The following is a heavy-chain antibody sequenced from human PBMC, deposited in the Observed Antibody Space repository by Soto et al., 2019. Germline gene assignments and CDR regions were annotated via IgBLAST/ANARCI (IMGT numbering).Heavy chain of an antibody. J-gene: IGHJ4*02. CDR1: GYSFTSLD. D-gene: IGHD1-26*01. CDR2: MQPSSGRT. CDR3: ARGVTAGVDY. Sequence: QVQLVQSGAEVREPGASVKVSCKASGYSFTSLDINWVRQTTGQGLEWMGWMQPSSGRTGYAQKFQGRVTMTRDTSIHTAYMELSSLTSDDTAFYYCARGVTAGVDYWGQGTRVTVSS. V-gene: IGHV1-8*01.